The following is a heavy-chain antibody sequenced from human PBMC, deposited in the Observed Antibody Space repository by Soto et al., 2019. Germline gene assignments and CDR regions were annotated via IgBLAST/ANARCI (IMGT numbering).Heavy chain of an antibody. V-gene: IGHV3-30*18. Sequence: GGSLRLSCAASGFTFSSYGMHWVRQAPGKGLEWVAVISYDGSNKYYADSVKGRFTISRDNSKNTLYLQMNSLRAEDTAVYYCAKDLSSSTIRYYYYYGMDVWGQGTTVTVS. D-gene: IGHD6-6*01. CDR3: AKDLSSSTIRYYYYYGMDV. CDR2: ISYDGSNK. J-gene: IGHJ6*02. CDR1: GFTFSSYG.